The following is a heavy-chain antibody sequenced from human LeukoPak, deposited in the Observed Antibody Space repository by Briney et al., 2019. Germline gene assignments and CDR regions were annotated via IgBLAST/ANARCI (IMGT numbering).Heavy chain of an antibody. Sequence: GRSLRLSCAASGFTFSSYAMTWVRQAPGKGLEWVSTISTTDTYSAKSVKGRFTISRDNSKNALYLQLSLLRAEDTAVYFGARYCSGGCYSGVDFWGQGTLVTVSS. D-gene: IGHD2-21*02. CDR2: ISTTDT. J-gene: IGHJ4*02. V-gene: IGHV3-23*01. CDR3: ARYCSGGCYSGVDF. CDR1: GFTFSSYA.